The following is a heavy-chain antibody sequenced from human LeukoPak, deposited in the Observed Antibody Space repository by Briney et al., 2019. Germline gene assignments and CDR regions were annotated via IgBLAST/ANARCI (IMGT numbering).Heavy chain of an antibody. CDR2: IWYDGSNK. V-gene: IGHV3-33*08. Sequence: PGGSLRLSCAASGFTFSSYGMHWVRQAPGKGLEWVAVIWYDGSNKYYADSVEGRFTISRDNSKNTLYLQMNSLRAEDTAVYYCARDPGSLSLEWFVWGQGTTVTASS. D-gene: IGHD3-3*01. J-gene: IGHJ6*02. CDR1: GFTFSSYG. CDR3: ARDPGSLSLEWFV.